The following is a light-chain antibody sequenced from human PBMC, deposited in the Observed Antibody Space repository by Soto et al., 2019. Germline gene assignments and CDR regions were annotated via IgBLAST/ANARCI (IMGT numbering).Light chain of an antibody. V-gene: IGKV3-20*01. Sequence: EIVLTQSPGTLSLSPGERATLSCRASQSVSSSYLAWSQKKPGQAPRLLIYGASSRATGIPDRFSGSGAGTDFALTISRLEPEDFAVYYCQQYGSSPWITFGQGTRLEIK. CDR3: QQYGSSPWIT. CDR1: QSVSSSY. CDR2: GAS. J-gene: IGKJ5*01.